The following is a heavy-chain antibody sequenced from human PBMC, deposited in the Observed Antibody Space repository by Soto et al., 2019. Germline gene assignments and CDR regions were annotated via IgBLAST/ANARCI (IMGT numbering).Heavy chain of an antibody. D-gene: IGHD5-12*01. CDR2: IIPIFGTA. J-gene: IGHJ6*02. V-gene: IGHV1-69*13. CDR3: ARDVVDIEMVMEYRGMDV. CDR1: GGTFSSYA. Sequence: SVKVSCKASGGTFSSYAISWVRQAPGQGLEWMEGIIPIFGTANYAQKFQGRVTITADESTSTAYMELSSLRSEDTAVYYCARDVVDIEMVMEYRGMDVWGQGTTVTVSS.